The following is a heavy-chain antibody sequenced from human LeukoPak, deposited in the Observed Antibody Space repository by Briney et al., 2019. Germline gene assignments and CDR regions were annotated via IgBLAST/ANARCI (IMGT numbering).Heavy chain of an antibody. CDR1: GFTFSTYA. CDR3: ARGPARHSPYYFDY. CDR2: ISFDGSNK. V-gene: IGHV3-30-3*01. J-gene: IGHJ4*02. Sequence: PGRSLRLSCAASGFTFSTYAMHWVRQAPGKGLEWVAVISFDGSNKYYADSVKGRFTISRDNSKNTLYLQMNSLRPEDTAVYYCARGPARHSPYYFDYWGQGTLVTVSS.